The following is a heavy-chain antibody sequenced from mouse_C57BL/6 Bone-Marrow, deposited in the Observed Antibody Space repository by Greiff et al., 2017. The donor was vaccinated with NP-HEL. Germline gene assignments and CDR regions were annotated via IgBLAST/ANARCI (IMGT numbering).Heavy chain of an antibody. J-gene: IGHJ2*01. D-gene: IGHD2-12*01. CDR1: GFTFSDYG. CDR2: ISSGSSTI. Sequence: EVKLVESGGGLVKPGGSLKLSCAASGFTFSDYGMHWVRQAPEKGLEWVAYISSGSSTIYYADTVKGRFTISRDNAKNTLFLQMTSLRSEDTAMYYCARSLVVTEGDYFDYWGQGTTLTVSS. CDR3: ARSLVVTEGDYFDY. V-gene: IGHV5-17*01.